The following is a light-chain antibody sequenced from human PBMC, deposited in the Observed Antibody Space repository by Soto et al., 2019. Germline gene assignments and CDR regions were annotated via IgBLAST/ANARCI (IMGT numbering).Light chain of an antibody. CDR2: EVS. J-gene: IGLJ2*01. Sequence: QSVLTQPPSVSGSPGQSVTISCTGTSSDVGSYNRVSWYQQPPGTAPKFMIYEVSNRPSGVPDRFSGSKSGNTASLTISGLQDEDEADYYCSSYTSSSTVVFGGGTKVTVL. CDR3: SSYTSSSTVV. CDR1: SSDVGSYNR. V-gene: IGLV2-18*02.